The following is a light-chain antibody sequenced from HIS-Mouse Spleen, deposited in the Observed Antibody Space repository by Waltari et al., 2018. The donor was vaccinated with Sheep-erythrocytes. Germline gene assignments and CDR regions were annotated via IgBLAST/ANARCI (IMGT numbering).Light chain of an antibody. CDR2: RNN. CDR1: SSNIGSNY. V-gene: IGLV1-47*01. Sequence: QSVLTQPPSASGTPGQRVTIFCSGSSSNIGSNYVYWYQQLPGTAPKLLIYRNNPRPSGVPDRCSGSTSGTSASLAISGLRSEDEADYYCAAWDDSLSGNWVFGGGTKLTVL. J-gene: IGLJ3*02. CDR3: AAWDDSLSGNWV.